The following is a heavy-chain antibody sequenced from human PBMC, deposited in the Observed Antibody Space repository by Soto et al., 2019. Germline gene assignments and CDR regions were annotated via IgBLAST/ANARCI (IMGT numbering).Heavy chain of an antibody. Sequence: GESLKISCQGSGYSFTSYWISWVRQMPGKGLEWMGRIDPSDSYTNYSPSFQGHVTISADKSISTAYLQWSSLKASDTAMYYCARSARYCSGGSCYTSSDPWGQGTLVTV. CDR1: GYSFTSYW. V-gene: IGHV5-10-1*01. CDR3: ARSARYCSGGSCYTSSDP. CDR2: IDPSDSYT. D-gene: IGHD2-15*01. J-gene: IGHJ5*02.